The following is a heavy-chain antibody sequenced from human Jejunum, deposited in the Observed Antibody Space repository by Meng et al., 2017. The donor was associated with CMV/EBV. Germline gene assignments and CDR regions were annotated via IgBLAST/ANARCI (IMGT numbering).Heavy chain of an antibody. V-gene: IGHV4-30-4*08. J-gene: IGHJ4*02. Sequence: QVQRQESGPGLVKPSQTLSLTCSVSGGFVSGDYSWSWIRQSPGKGLEWIGYIYNNGNTDYNPSLKSRVSISVDTSKNEVSLTLRSVTAADTAVYYCAGLFQYDILTGSWYWGRGALVTVSS. CDR3: AGLFQYDILTGSWY. D-gene: IGHD3-9*01. CDR1: GGFVSGDYS. CDR2: IYNNGNT.